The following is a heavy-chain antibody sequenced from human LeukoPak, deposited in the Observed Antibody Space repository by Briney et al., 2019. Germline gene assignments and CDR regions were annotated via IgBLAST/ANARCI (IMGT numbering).Heavy chain of an antibody. CDR3: ARDVVAAPGTWDY. Sequence: PSETLSLTCTVSGDSISNFYWSWIRQPAGKGLEWIGRIYTSGSTNYNPSLKSRVTMSVDTSKNQFSLKLSSVTAADTVVYYCARDVVAAPGTWDYWGQGTLVTVSS. CDR1: GDSISNFY. CDR2: IYTSGST. D-gene: IGHD6-13*01. J-gene: IGHJ4*02. V-gene: IGHV4-4*07.